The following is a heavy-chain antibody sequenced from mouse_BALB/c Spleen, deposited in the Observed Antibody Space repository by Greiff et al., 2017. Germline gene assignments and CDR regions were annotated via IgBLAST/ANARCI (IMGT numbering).Heavy chain of an antibody. CDR2: ISTYYGDA. Sequence: VQLQQSGAELVRPGVSVKISCKGSGYTFNDYAMHWVKQSHAKSLEWIGVISTYYGDASYNQKFKGKATMTVDKSSSTAYMELARLTSEDSAIYYCARTMNYAMDYWGQGTSVTVSS. J-gene: IGHJ4*01. CDR3: ARTMNYAMDY. D-gene: IGHD2-4*01. V-gene: IGHV1S137*01. CDR1: GYTFNDYA.